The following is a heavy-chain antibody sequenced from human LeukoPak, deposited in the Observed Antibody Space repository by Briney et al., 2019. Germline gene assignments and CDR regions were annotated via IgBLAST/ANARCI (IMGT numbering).Heavy chain of an antibody. Sequence: PGGSLRLSCAASGFTFSSYGMHWVRQAPGRGLEWVAVIWYDGSNKYYADSVKGRFTISRDNSKNTLYLQMNSLRAEDTAVYYCARGRRWNYFWSAALFDYWGQGTLVTVSS. CDR1: GFTFSSYG. V-gene: IGHV3-33*01. CDR2: IWYDGSNK. D-gene: IGHD3-3*01. J-gene: IGHJ4*02. CDR3: ARGRRWNYFWSAALFDY.